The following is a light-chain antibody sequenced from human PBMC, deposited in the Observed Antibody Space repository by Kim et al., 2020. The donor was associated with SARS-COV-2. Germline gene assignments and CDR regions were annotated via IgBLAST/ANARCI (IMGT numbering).Light chain of an antibody. V-gene: IGKV1-9*01. CDR2: GAS. CDR1: QGIRNY. CDR3: QQLDTSPFT. Sequence: ADVGDRVTVSCRATQGIRNYLAWYQQKPGKAPKLLIYGASTLQSGVPSRFSGSGSGSEFTLTITSLQPEDFATYYCQQLDTSPFTFGPGTKVDIK. J-gene: IGKJ3*01.